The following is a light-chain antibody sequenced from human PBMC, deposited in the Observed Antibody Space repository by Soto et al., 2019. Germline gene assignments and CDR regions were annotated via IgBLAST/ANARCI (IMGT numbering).Light chain of an antibody. CDR1: SGHSNYA. CDR2: VNSGGSH. Sequence: QSVLTQSPSSSASLGASVKLTCTLSSGHSNYAIAWHQQQPEKGPRYLMKVNSGGSHIKGDVFPDRFSCSSSVAERYLFISRFQSDDVSFDYCQTWGSVSAIVVVGGGRQLIVL. V-gene: IGLV4-69*01. J-gene: IGLJ7*01. CDR3: QTWGSVSAIVV.